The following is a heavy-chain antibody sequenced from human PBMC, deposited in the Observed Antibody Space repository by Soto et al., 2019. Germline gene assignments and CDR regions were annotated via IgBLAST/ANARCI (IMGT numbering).Heavy chain of an antibody. CDR1: GFTFSTYG. CDR3: AKEYSGYYYYYYMDV. Sequence: QVHLVESGGGVVQPGRSLRLSCAASGFTFSTYGMHWVRQAPGKGLEWVAVISYDESNKYYADSVKGRFTISRDNSKNTLYLQMNSLRAEDTAVYYCAKEYSGYYYYYYMDVWGKGTTVTVSS. D-gene: IGHD1-26*01. CDR2: ISYDESNK. V-gene: IGHV3-30*18. J-gene: IGHJ6*03.